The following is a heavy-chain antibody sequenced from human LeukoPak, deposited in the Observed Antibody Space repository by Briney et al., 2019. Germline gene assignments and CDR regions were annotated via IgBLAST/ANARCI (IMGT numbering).Heavy chain of an antibody. D-gene: IGHD1-20*01. CDR2: IYYSGST. CDR3: ARYISGTSQVFDY. CDR1: GGSVSHASYY. J-gene: IGHJ4*02. Sequence: PSETLSLTCTVSGGSVSHASYYWSWIRQPPGKGLEWIGYIYYSGSTNYNPSFKSRVTISVDTSKNQFSLKLSSVTAADTAVYYCARYISGTSQVFDYWGQGTLVTVSS. V-gene: IGHV4-61*01.